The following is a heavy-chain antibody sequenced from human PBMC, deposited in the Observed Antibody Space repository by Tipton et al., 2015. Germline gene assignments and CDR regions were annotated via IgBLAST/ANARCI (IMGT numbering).Heavy chain of an antibody. CDR2: IWRTGTT. J-gene: IGHJ5*02. Sequence: TLSLTCNVSNYPLSSDHWWNWVRQSPGRGLEWIGEIWRTGTTNYNPSLKSRISMSIDTSKNQFSLNLNSVTAADTAVYYCTKFNCGGDCYSYRGWFDPWGQGTLVTVSS. CDR3: TKFNCGGDCYSYRGWFDP. V-gene: IGHV4-4*02. CDR1: NYPLSSDHW. D-gene: IGHD2-21*02.